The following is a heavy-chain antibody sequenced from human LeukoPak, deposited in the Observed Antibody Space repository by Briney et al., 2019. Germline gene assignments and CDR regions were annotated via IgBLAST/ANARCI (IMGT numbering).Heavy chain of an antibody. CDR1: GFIFDDYA. V-gene: IGHV3-9*01. CDR2: ITWGRDNL. J-gene: IGHJ4*02. Sequence: GGSLRLSCAVSGFIFDDYAMHWVRQAPGKGLEWVSGITWGRDNLAYAASVKGRFTISRDNSQNTLYLQMNSLRTEDTALYYCAKDWKSYCSTNFCLPDYWGQGTLVAVSS. D-gene: IGHD2-2*01. CDR3: AKDWKSYCSTNFCLPDY.